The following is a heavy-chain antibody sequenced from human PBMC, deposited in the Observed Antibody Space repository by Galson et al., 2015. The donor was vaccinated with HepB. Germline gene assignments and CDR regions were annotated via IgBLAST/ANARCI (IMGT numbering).Heavy chain of an antibody. Sequence: SLRLSCAASGFTFSDYYISWIRQAPGKGLEWVSYISSSSSILYYADSVKGRFTIHRDDAKKSVYLQMNSLRVEDTAVYYCAGPANGMNWYFDLWGRGTLVTVSS. CDR3: AGPANGMNWYFDL. CDR1: GFTFSDYY. J-gene: IGHJ2*01. D-gene: IGHD2-8*01. CDR2: ISSSSSIL. V-gene: IGHV3-11*01.